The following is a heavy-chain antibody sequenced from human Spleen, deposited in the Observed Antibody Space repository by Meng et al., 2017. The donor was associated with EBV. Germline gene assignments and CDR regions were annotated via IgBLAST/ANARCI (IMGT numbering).Heavy chain of an antibody. CDR2: IYYSGST. Sequence: QVQLQASGPGLVRPSQTLSLTCAVSGGSVSSGGYFWSWIRQPPGKGLEWIGYIYYSGSTYYNPSLKSRVTISIDTSKNQFSLNLSSVTAADTAVYYCARSYTYYYDGSGPMGYWGQGTLVTVSS. D-gene: IGHD3-22*01. J-gene: IGHJ4*02. CDR3: ARSYTYYYDGSGPMGY. V-gene: IGHV4-30-4*01. CDR1: GGSVSSGGYF.